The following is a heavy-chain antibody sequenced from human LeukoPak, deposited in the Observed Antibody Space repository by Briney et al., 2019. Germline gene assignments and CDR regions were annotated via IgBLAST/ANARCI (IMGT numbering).Heavy chain of an antibody. V-gene: IGHV4-59*01. J-gene: IGHJ4*02. D-gene: IGHD5-18*01. CDR3: ARENDRYGRIDY. CDR1: GASISSYY. Sequence: PSETLSLTCTVSGASISSYYWSWIRQPPGKGLEWVGYFYNSGSTNYTPSLKSRVTMSIDTSKTQFSLRLSSVTAADTAVYYCARENDRYGRIDYWGQGTQVTVSS. CDR2: FYNSGST.